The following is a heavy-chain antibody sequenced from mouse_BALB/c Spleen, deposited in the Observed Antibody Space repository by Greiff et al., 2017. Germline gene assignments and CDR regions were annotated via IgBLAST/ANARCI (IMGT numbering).Heavy chain of an antibody. CDR3: ARSGVLGYFDV. V-gene: IGHV5-17*02. D-gene: IGHD3-1*01. CDR1: GFTFSSFG. J-gene: IGHJ1*01. Sequence: EVMLVESGGGLVQPGGSRKLSCAASGFTFSSFGMHWVRQAPEKGLEWVAYISSGSSTIYYADTVKGRFTISRDNPKNTLFLQMTSLRSEDTAMYYCARSGVLGYFDVWGAGTTVTVSS. CDR2: ISSGSSTI.